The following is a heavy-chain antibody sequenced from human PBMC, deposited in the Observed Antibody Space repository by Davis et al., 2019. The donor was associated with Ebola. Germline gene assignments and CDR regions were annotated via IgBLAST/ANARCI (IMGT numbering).Heavy chain of an antibody. D-gene: IGHD3-16*01. J-gene: IGHJ6*02. CDR1: GFIFSDYY. CDR3: ARDRPLDFFFGDYYGMDV. Sequence: GESLKISCAASGFIFSDYYMSWIRQAPGKGLEWVAYITSGGTIHYADSVKGRFTISRDNAKNSLYLQMNSLRAEDTAVYYCARDRPLDFFFGDYYGMDVWGQGTTVTVSS. CDR2: ITSGGTI. V-gene: IGHV3-69-1*01.